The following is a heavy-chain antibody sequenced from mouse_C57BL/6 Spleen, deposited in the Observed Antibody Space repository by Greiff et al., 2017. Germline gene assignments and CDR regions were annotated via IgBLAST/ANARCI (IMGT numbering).Heavy chain of an antibody. Sequence: EVQLQQSGAELVKPGASVKLSCTASGFNIKDYYMHWVKQRTEQGLAWIGRIDPEDGETKSAPKFQGKATITADTSSNTAYLQLSSLTSADTAVYYCASLYDYGAWFAYWGQGTLVTVSA. CDR3: ASLYDYGAWFAY. V-gene: IGHV14-2*01. CDR1: GFNIKDYY. J-gene: IGHJ3*01. D-gene: IGHD2-4*01. CDR2: IDPEDGET.